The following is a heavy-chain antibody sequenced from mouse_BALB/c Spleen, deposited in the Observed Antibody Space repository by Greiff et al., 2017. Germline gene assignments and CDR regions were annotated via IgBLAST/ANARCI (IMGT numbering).Heavy chain of an antibody. V-gene: IGHV5-12-2*01. J-gene: IGHJ4*01. Sequence: EVMLVESGGGLVQPGGSLKLSCAASGFTFSSYTMSWVRQTPEKRLEWVAYISNGGGSTYYPDTVKGRFTISRDNAKNTLYLQMSSLKSEDTAMYYCARHGGDYWGQGTSVTVSS. CDR1: GFTFSSYT. CDR3: ARHGGDY. CDR2: ISNGGGST.